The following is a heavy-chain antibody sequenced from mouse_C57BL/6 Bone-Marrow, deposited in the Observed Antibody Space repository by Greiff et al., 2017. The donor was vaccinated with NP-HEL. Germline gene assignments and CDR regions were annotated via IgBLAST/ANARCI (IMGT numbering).Heavy chain of an antibody. J-gene: IGHJ3*01. CDR1: GFTFSSYG. CDR3: ASPYDYDVAWFAY. V-gene: IGHV5-6*01. CDR2: LSSGGSYT. D-gene: IGHD2-4*01. Sequence: EVQGVESGGDLVKPGGSLKLSCAASGFTFSSYGMSWVRQTPDKRLEWVATLSSGGSYTYYPDRVKGRFTISRENAKNTLYLQMSSLKSEDTAMYYCASPYDYDVAWFAYGGQGTLVTVSA.